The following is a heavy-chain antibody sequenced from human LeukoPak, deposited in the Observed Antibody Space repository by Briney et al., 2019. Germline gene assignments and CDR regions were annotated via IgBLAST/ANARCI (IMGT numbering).Heavy chain of an antibody. CDR2: IYSGGGT. CDR1: GFTVSSSC. D-gene: IGHD3-22*01. CDR3: ARNYYDSSAYFYFDY. V-gene: IGHV3-66*01. Sequence: PGGSLRLSCAASGFTVSSSCMNWVRQAPGKGLEWVSLIYSGGGTYYADSVKGRFTISRDNSKNTLYLQMNSLRAEDTAVYYCARNYYDSSAYFYFDYWGQGTLVTVSS. J-gene: IGHJ4*02.